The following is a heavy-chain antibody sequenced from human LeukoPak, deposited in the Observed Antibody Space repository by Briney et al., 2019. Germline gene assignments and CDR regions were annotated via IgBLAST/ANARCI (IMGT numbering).Heavy chain of an antibody. CDR2: ISYDGSNK. CDR3: AKDRYGGTILGVVIN. J-gene: IGHJ4*02. Sequence: GGSLRLSCAASGLTISSYAMSWVRQAPGKGLVWAAVISYDGSNKYYAESVKGRFTISRDNSKNTLYLQMNSLRAEDTAVYYCAKDRYGGTILGVVINWGQGALVTVSS. D-gene: IGHD3-3*01. CDR1: GLTISSYA. V-gene: IGHV3-30-3*01.